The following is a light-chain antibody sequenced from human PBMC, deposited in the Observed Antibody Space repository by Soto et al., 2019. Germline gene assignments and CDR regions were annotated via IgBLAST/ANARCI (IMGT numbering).Light chain of an antibody. CDR1: QSVSIL. V-gene: IGKV3-15*01. CDR2: GAS. J-gene: IGKJ1*01. CDR3: QRHGAT. Sequence: EIVMTLSPATLSVSPGERATLSCRASQSVSILLAWYQQKPGQAPRLLIYGASTRATGIPARFSGSGSGTDFTLTISGLEPEDSAAYYCQRHGATFGQGTKVDI.